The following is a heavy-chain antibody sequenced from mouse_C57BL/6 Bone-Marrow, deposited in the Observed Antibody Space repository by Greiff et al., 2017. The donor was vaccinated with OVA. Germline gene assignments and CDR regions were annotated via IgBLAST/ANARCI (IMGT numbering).Heavy chain of an antibody. CDR3: ATDGYIYAMDY. CDR2: IFPGVGDP. Sequence: QVQLQQSGPELVKPGASVKISCKASGYAFSSSWMNWVKQRPGKGLGWIGRIFPGVGDPNYNGKFKGKATLTADKSSSTAYMQLSSLTSEDSAVYFCATDGYIYAMDYWGQGTSVTVSS. CDR1: GYAFSSSW. D-gene: IGHD2-3*01. J-gene: IGHJ4*01. V-gene: IGHV1-82*01.